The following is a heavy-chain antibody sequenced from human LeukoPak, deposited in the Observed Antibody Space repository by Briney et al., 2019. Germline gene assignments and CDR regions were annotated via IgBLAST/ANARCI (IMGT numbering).Heavy chain of an antibody. V-gene: IGHV3-48*04. Sequence: PGGSLRLSCAASGFTFSSYSMNWVRQAPGKGLEWVSYISSSSSTIYYADSVKGRFTISRDNAMNSPYLQMNSLRVEDTAVYYCARDPGIAAAGTVGYFDSWGQGILVTVSS. CDR1: GFTFSSYS. J-gene: IGHJ4*02. D-gene: IGHD6-13*01. CDR2: ISSSSSTI. CDR3: ARDPGIAAAGTVGYFDS.